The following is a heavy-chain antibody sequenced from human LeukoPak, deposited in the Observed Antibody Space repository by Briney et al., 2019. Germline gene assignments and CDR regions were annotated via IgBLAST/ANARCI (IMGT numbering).Heavy chain of an antibody. CDR1: GFTFDDYA. Sequence: GGSLRLSCAASGFTFDDYAMRSVPQAPGEGLGCVSGINWNSGTIGYADSVKGRFTISTDNDKNSLYLKMISLRADDMAFYYCARDRFRYCSGAYCSHFEFWGQGTLVSVSS. D-gene: IGHD2-15*01. CDR2: INWNSGTI. J-gene: IGHJ4*02. V-gene: IGHV3-9*03. CDR3: ARDRFRYCSGAYCSHFEF.